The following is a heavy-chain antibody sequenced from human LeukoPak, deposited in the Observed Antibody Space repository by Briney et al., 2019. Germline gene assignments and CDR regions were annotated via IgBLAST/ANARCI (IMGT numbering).Heavy chain of an antibody. CDR1: GFNFSSYV. Sequence: GGSLRLSCAASGFNFSSYVMNWVRPAPGKGLELVSVISGGGGSTYYADSVKGRFTISRDNSKNTLFLQMNSLRAEDTAVYYCAKGGYCSSTSCYVGWFDPWGQGTLVTVSS. CDR3: AKGGYCSSTSCYVGWFDP. D-gene: IGHD2-2*01. V-gene: IGHV3-23*01. CDR2: ISGGGGST. J-gene: IGHJ5*02.